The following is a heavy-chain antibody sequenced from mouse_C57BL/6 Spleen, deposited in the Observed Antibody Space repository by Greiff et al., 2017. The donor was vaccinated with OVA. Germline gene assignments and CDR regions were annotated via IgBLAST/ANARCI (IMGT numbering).Heavy chain of an antibody. D-gene: IGHD1-1*02. J-gene: IGHJ3*01. Sequence: VQLQQSGPELVKPGASVKISCKASGYSFTSYYIHWVKQRPGQGLEWIGWIYPGSGNTKYNEKFKGKATLTADTSSSTAYMQLSSLTSEDSAVYYCARTPPYGGFDYWGQGTLVTVSA. CDR2: IYPGSGNT. V-gene: IGHV1-66*01. CDR3: ARTPPYGGFDY. CDR1: GYSFTSYY.